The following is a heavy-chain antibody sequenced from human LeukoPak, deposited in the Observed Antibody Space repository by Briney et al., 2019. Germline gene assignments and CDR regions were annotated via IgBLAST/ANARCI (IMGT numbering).Heavy chain of an antibody. CDR3: AREKMSYYGSGSYYDY. V-gene: IGHV4-59*01. J-gene: IGHJ4*02. CDR1: GGSISSYY. D-gene: IGHD3-10*01. Sequence: SETLSLTCTVSGGSISSYYWSWIRQPPGKGLEWIGYIYYSGSTNYNPSLKSRVTISVDTSKNQFSLKLSSVTAADTAVYYCAREKMSYYGSGSYYDYWGQGTLVTVSS. CDR2: IYYSGST.